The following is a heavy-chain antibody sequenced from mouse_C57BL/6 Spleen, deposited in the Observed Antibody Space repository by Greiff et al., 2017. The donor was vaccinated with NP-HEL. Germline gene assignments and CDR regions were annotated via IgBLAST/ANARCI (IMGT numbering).Heavy chain of an antibody. D-gene: IGHD1-1*01. CDR1: GFTFSSYA. J-gene: IGHJ3*01. CDR2: ISSGGDYI. Sequence: VQLKESGEGLVKPGGSLKLSCAASGFTFSSYAMSWVRQTPEKRLEWVAYISSGGDYIYYADTVKGRFTISRDNARNTLYLQMSSLKSEDTAMYYCTRDSSSYGWFAYWGQGTLVTVSA. CDR3: TRDSSSYGWFAY. V-gene: IGHV5-9-1*02.